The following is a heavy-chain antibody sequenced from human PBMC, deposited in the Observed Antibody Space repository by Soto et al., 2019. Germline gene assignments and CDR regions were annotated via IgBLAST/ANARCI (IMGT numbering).Heavy chain of an antibody. J-gene: IGHJ4*02. CDR3: AKEDSSGYDAQFGY. D-gene: IGHD3-22*01. CDR2: ISWNSGSI. CDR1: GFTFDDYA. V-gene: IGHV3-9*01. Sequence: EVQLVESGGGLVQPGRSLRLSCAASGFTFDDYAMHWVRQAPGKGLEWVSGISWNSGSIGYADSEKGRFTISRDNAKNSLYLQMNSLRAEDTALYYCAKEDSSGYDAQFGYWGQGTLVTVSS.